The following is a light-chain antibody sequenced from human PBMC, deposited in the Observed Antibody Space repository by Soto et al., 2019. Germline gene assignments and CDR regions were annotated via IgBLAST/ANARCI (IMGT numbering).Light chain of an antibody. CDR3: SSYTSSTVYV. Sequence: QSALTQPASVSGSPGQSITISCTGTSSDVGGYNYVSWYQQHPGKAPKLMIYDVSNRPSGVSNRFSGSKSGNTASLTISVLQAEDEAGYYCSSYTSSTVYVFGTGTKVTVL. CDR1: SSDVGGYNY. J-gene: IGLJ1*01. V-gene: IGLV2-14*01. CDR2: DVS.